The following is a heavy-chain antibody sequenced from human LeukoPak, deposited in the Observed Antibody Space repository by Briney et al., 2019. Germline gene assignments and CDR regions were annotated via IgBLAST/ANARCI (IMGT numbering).Heavy chain of an antibody. D-gene: IGHD6-19*01. CDR2: VYYSGTT. Sequence: GTLRLSCAASGFTFSSYGMSWIRQPPGKALEWIGSVYYSGTTSYNPAPKSRVTISVDMYKTDFSLRLSSMTAADTAMYDCARGTLYSGWSYYFDYWGQGSQVTVSS. J-gene: IGHJ4*02. CDR1: GFTFSSYG. CDR3: ARGTLYSGWSYYFDY. V-gene: IGHV4-39*07.